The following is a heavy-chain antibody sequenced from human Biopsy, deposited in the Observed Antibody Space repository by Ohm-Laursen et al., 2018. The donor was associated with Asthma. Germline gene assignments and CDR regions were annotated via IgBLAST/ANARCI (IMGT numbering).Heavy chain of an antibody. V-gene: IGHV1-69*01. J-gene: IGHJ4*02. Sequence: SSVKVSCKSLGGTFNTYVIGWARQAPGQGLEWMGGINSVFGTTTYPQKFQDRVTITADDSTSTIYMELSSLRSEDTAVYYCARKAGSCISRTCYSLDFWGQGTLVTVSS. CDR3: ARKAGSCISRTCYSLDF. CDR2: INSVFGTT. CDR1: GGTFNTYV. D-gene: IGHD2-2*01.